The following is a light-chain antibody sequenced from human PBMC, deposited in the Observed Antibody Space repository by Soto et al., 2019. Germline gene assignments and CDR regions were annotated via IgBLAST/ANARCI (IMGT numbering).Light chain of an antibody. CDR1: QSISYW. CDR2: DGS. J-gene: IGKJ1*01. V-gene: IGKV1-5*01. CDR3: QQYHEYW. Sequence: DIQMTQAPSTLSASVGDRVTITCRASQSISYWLAWYQQKPGEAPKLLIYDGSTLESGVPSRFSGSGFGTEFTLTISSLQPDDFATYYCQQYHEYWFGQGTKV.